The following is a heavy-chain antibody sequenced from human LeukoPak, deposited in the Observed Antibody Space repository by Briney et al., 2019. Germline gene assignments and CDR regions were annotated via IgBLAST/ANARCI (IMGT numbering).Heavy chain of an antibody. CDR1: GFTFSGSA. V-gene: IGHV3-73*01. Sequence: GGSLRLSCAASGFTFSGSAMHWVRQASGKGLEWVGRIRSKANSYATAYAASVKGRFTISKDDSKNTAYLQMNSLKTEDTAVYYCTRLEDTAMVYYYYYYTDVWGKGTTVTVSS. CDR3: TRLEDTAMVYYYYYYTDV. CDR2: IRSKANSYAT. D-gene: IGHD5-18*01. J-gene: IGHJ6*03.